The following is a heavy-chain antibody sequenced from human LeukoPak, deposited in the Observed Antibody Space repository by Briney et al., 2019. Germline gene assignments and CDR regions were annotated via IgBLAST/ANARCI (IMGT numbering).Heavy chain of an antibody. CDR1: GFTFSSYG. Sequence: GGSLRLSCAASGFTFSSYGMSWVRQAPGKGLEWVSATNPSGGDTYYADSVKGRFTISRDNSKNTLYLQVNRLRVEDTAVYYCAKRSDYAGDSNYFDYWGQGTLVTVSS. V-gene: IGHV3-23*01. CDR2: TNPSGGDT. CDR3: AKRSDYAGDSNYFDY. J-gene: IGHJ4*02. D-gene: IGHD4-23*01.